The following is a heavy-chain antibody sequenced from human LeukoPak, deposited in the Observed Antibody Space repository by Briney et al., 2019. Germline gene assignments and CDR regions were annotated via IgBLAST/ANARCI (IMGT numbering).Heavy chain of an antibody. CDR3: TSVGVVAARGGAFDY. V-gene: IGHV3-15*01. Sequence: GGSLRLSCAASGFTFSNAWMSWVRQAPGKGLEWVGRIKSKTDGGTTDYAAPVKGRFTISRDDSKNTLYLQMNSLKTEDKAVYYCTSVGVVAARGGAFDYWGQGTLVNGS. J-gene: IGHJ4*02. D-gene: IGHD2-15*01. CDR1: GFTFSNAW. CDR2: IKSKTDGGTT.